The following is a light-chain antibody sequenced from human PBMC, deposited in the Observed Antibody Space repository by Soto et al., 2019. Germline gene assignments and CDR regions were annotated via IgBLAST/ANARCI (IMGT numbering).Light chain of an antibody. CDR3: QQYSRWPPFT. CDR2: GAS. Sequence: EIVLTQSPGTLSLSPGERATLSCRASQSVSSNYIAWYQQNPGQAPRLLIYGASSRATGIPDRFSGSGSGTDFTLTISSLESEDFAVYFCQQYSRWPPFTFGQGTKVEIK. CDR1: QSVSSNY. V-gene: IGKV3-20*01. J-gene: IGKJ2*01.